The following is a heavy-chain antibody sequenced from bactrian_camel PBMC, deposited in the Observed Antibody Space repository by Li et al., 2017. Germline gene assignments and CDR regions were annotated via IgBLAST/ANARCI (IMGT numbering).Heavy chain of an antibody. Sequence: VQLEESGGGSVQTGESLKLSCVASDYPWGNNCMGWFRQAPGKEREGVAAMDSDGSTSYADSVKGRFTISKDKSLNTLYLQMDSLKPEDTAMYYCAADATLGLGGSWPIVALWNYWGQGTQVTVS. J-gene: IGHJ4*01. CDR1: DYPWGNNC. CDR2: MDSDGST. V-gene: IGHV3S53*01. CDR3: AADATLGLGGSWPIVALWNY. D-gene: IGHD6*01.